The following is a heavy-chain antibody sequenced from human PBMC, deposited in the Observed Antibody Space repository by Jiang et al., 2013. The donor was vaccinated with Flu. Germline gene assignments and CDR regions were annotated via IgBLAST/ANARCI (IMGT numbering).Heavy chain of an antibody. Sequence: VQLVESGGGVVQPGRSLRLSCAASGFTFSNYGIHWVRQAPGKGLEWVAFISYDGSNKYYADSVTGRFTISRDNSKNTLYLQMNSLGAEDTAVYYCARAVHCSGGSCFGDPDYSQHWGQGTLVTVSS. V-gene: IGHV3-33*01. J-gene: IGHJ1*01. CDR2: ISYDGSNK. D-gene: IGHD2-15*01. CDR3: ARAVHCSGGSCFGDPDYSQH. CDR1: GFTFSNYG.